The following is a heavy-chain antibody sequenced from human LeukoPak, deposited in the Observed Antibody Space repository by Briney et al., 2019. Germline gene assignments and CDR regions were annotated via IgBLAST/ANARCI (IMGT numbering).Heavy chain of an antibody. V-gene: IGHV4-34*01. Sequence: SETLSLTCAVYGGSFSGYYWGWIRQPPGKGLEWIGSIHYSGSTNYNPSLKSRVTISVDTSKNQFSLKLSSVTAADTAVYYCARGYCSGGSCYSYFYYNYMDVWGKGTTVTVSS. J-gene: IGHJ6*03. D-gene: IGHD2-15*01. CDR1: GGSFSGYY. CDR3: ARGYCSGGSCYSYFYYNYMDV. CDR2: IHYSGST.